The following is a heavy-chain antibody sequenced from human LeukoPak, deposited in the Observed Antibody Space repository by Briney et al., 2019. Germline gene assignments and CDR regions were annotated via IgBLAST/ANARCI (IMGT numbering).Heavy chain of an antibody. D-gene: IGHD3-22*01. CDR1: GYTFTSQD. Sequence: ASVKVSCKASGYTFTSQDINWVRQATGQGLEWMGWMNPNSGNTGYAQKFQGRVIMTRDTSINTAYMELYSLRSDDTAVYYCARGYSSTMRTAGNGYWGQGTLVTVSS. V-gene: IGHV1-8*01. CDR2: MNPNSGNT. J-gene: IGHJ4*02. CDR3: ARGYSSTMRTAGNGY.